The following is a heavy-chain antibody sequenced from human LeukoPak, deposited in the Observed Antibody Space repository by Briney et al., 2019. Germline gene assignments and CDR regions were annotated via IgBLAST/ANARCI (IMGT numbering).Heavy chain of an antibody. CDR3: AKEGPTGTTKFDY. D-gene: IGHD1-1*01. Sequence: PGGSLRLSCAASGFTFSSYAMSWLRQAPGKGLEWVSAISEIGGTTYYADSVKGRSTISRDNSKNTLSLQLNSLRAEDTAVYYCAKEGPTGTTKFDYWGQGTLVTVSS. CDR1: GFTFSSYA. V-gene: IGHV3-23*01. CDR2: ISEIGGTT. J-gene: IGHJ4*02.